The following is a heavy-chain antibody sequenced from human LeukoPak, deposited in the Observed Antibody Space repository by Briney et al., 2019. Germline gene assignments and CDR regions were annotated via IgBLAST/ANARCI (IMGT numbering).Heavy chain of an antibody. V-gene: IGHV3-9*01. J-gene: IGHJ4*02. CDR2: ISWNSGTI. D-gene: IGHD6-19*01. CDR3: ARQYTTGWYYFDS. Sequence: GGSLRLSCAASGFTFDDYVMHWVRQAPGKGLEWLSGISWNSGTIGYADSVKGRFTISRDNAKNSLYLQMNSLRAEDTALYYCARQYTTGWYYFDSWGQGTLVTVSS. CDR1: GFTFDDYV.